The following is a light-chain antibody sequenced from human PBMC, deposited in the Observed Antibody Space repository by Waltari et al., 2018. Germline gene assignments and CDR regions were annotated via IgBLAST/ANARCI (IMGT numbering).Light chain of an antibody. CDR3: SSYAGSVV. CDR2: GVN. V-gene: IGLV2-23*02. Sequence: QSALTQPASVSGSRGQSITISCTGSSSDIGSYNVVSWYQHHPGKAPKLLMYGVNNRPSGVSNRFSGSQSGHTASLTSSGLQAEDEADYYCSSYAGSVVFGGGTKLTVL. J-gene: IGLJ3*02. CDR1: SSDIGSYNV.